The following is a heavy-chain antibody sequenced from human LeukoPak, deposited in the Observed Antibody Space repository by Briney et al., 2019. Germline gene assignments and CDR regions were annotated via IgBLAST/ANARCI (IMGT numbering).Heavy chain of an antibody. CDR1: GYTFTSYG. CDR3: ARGGRSGMDV. D-gene: IGHD3-16*01. J-gene: IGHJ6*02. CDR2: ISAYNGNT. V-gene: IGHV1-18*01. Sequence: ASVKVSCKASGYTFTSYGFTWVRQAPGQGLEWIGWISAYNGNTNIAQKFQGRVTMTTDTSTSTVYMEVRSLRSDDTAVYYCARGGRSGMDVWGQGTTVTVS.